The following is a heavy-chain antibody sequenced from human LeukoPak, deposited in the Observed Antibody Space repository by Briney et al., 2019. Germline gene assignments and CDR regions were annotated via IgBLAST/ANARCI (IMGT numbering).Heavy chain of an antibody. Sequence: SETLSLTCTVSGGSISSSNYYWARIRQPPGKGLEWIGSIYYSGSTFYSPSLKSRVTISVDTSKNQFSLKLSSVTAADTAVYYCSRETASTSWFWGQGTLVSVSS. J-gene: IGHJ4*02. CDR2: IYYSGST. D-gene: IGHD2-2*01. CDR3: SRETASTSWF. V-gene: IGHV4-39*01. CDR1: GGSISSSNYY.